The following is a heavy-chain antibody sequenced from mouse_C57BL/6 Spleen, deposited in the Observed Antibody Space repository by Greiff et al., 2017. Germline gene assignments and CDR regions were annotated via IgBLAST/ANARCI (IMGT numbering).Heavy chain of an antibody. V-gene: IGHV1-55*01. J-gene: IGHJ2*01. CDR3: AITTVVAPFDY. D-gene: IGHD1-1*01. CDR2: IYPGSGST. Sequence: VELQQPGAELVKPGASVKMSCKASGYTFTSYWITWVKQRPGQGLEWIGDIYPGSGSTNYNAKFKSKATLTVDTSSSTAYMQLSSLTSEDSAVYYCAITTVVAPFDYWGQGTTLTVSS. CDR1: GYTFTSYW.